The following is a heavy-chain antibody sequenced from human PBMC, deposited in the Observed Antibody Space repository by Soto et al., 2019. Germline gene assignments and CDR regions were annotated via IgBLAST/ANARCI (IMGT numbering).Heavy chain of an antibody. CDR2: ISWNSGRI. D-gene: IGHD2-15*01. CDR3: AKGYCGGGTCYGPGGY. J-gene: IGHJ4*02. CDR1: GWNLDDYA. V-gene: IGHV3-9*01. Sequence: GGSLRLSSAPSGWNLDDYAMHCVRQVPGKGLEWVSGISWNSGRIVYADSVKGRFTISRDNAKNSLYLQMNSLRTEDTALYYCAKGYCGGGTCYGPGGYWGQGTPVTVSS.